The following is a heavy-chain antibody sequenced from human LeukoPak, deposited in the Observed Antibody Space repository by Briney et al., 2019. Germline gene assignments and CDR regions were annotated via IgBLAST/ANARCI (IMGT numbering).Heavy chain of an antibody. J-gene: IGHJ4*02. CDR3: ARGTGWSYYFDY. Sequence: SETLSLTCTVSGGSISSYYWSWIRQPAGKGLEWIGTIYYTGSSFYNPSLKSRLSISADTSKNQFSLRLSSVTAADSAVYYCARGTGWSYYFDYWGQGTLVTVSS. CDR2: IYYTGSS. D-gene: IGHD6-19*01. V-gene: IGHV4-59*08. CDR1: GGSISSYY.